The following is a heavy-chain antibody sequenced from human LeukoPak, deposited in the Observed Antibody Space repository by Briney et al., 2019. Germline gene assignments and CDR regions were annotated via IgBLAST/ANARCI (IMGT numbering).Heavy chain of an antibody. J-gene: IGHJ4*02. CDR1: GFTVTSNY. Sequence: PGGSLRLSCAASGFTVTSNYISWVRQAPGKGLEWVSVIYSGGNTYYGDSVKGRFTISRHNSKNTLYLQMNSLRADDTAVYYCARGPGDFDYWGQGTLVTVSS. CDR2: IYSGGNT. V-gene: IGHV3-53*04. CDR3: ARGPGDFDY. D-gene: IGHD3-10*01.